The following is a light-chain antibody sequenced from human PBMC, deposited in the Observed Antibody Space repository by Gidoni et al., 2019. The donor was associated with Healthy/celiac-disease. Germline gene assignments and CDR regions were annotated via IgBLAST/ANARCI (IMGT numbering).Light chain of an antibody. V-gene: IGKV1-39*01. Sequence: DIQLTQSPSSLSASVGDRVTITCRASQSISSYLNWYQQKPGKAPKLLIYAASSLQSGVPSRLSGSGSGTDFTLTISSLQPEDFETYYCQQSYSTLLTFGGGTKVEIK. CDR1: QSISSY. CDR3: QQSYSTLLT. CDR2: AAS. J-gene: IGKJ4*01.